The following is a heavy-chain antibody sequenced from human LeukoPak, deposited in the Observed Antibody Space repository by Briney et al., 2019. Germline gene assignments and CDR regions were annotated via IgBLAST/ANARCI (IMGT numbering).Heavy chain of an antibody. D-gene: IGHD6-19*01. V-gene: IGHV4-4*09. CDR3: ASTRRAAVAGRFDS. CDR1: GASMSSNY. CDR2: IYHSGNT. Sequence: PSQTLSLTCNVSGASMSSNYWSWIRQPPGRGLEWIGCIYHSGNTNYSPCLESRVTMSVDESKNQFSLRVHFVSAADTAVYYCASTRRAAVAGRFDSWGQGTLVTVSS. J-gene: IGHJ4*02.